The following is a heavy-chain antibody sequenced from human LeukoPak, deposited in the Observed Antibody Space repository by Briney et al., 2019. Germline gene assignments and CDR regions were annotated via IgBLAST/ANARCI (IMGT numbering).Heavy chain of an antibody. D-gene: IGHD2-15*01. CDR3: ARAPRWYCSGGSCLDY. V-gene: IGHV3-33*01. CDR1: GFTFSSYG. Sequence: GGSLRLSCAASGFTFSSYGMHWVRQAPGKGLEGVAVIWYDGSNKYYADSVKGRFTISRDNSKNTLYLQMNSLRAEDTAVYYCARAPRWYCSGGSCLDYWGQGTLVTVSS. CDR2: IWYDGSNK. J-gene: IGHJ4*02.